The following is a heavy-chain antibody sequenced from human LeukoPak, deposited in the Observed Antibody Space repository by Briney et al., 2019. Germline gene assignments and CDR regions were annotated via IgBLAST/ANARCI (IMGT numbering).Heavy chain of an antibody. Sequence: PGGSLRLSCTASGFTFSSSAMSWVRQVPGKGLEWVSGISASGGSTYYADSVRGRFTISRDNSKNTLYLQMNSLRAEDTAVYYCAKAQVGAILHAFDIWGQGTMVTVSS. CDR2: ISASGGST. J-gene: IGHJ3*02. V-gene: IGHV3-23*01. D-gene: IGHD1-26*01. CDR3: AKAQVGAILHAFDI. CDR1: GFTFSSSA.